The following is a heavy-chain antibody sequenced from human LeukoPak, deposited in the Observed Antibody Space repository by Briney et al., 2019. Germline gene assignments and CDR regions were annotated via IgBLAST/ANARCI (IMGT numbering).Heavy chain of an antibody. D-gene: IGHD3-22*01. CDR1: GGSISSYY. V-gene: IGHV4-59*01. Sequence: SETLSLTCTVSGGSISSYYWSWIRQPPGKGLEWIGYIYYSGRTNYNPSLKSRVTISVDTSKNQFSLKLISVTAADTAVYYCARDKSDSSGYYYFDYWGQGTLVTVSS. CDR3: ARDKSDSSGYYYFDY. CDR2: IYYSGRT. J-gene: IGHJ4*02.